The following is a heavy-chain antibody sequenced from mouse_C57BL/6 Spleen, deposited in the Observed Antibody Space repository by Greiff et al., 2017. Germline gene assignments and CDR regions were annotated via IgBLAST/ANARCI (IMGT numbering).Heavy chain of an antibody. CDR2: INPSNGGT. Sequence: QVHVKQPGTELVKPGASVKLSCKASGYTFTSYWMHWVKQRPGQGLEWIGNINPSNGGTNYTEKFKGKATLTVDKSSSTAYMQLSSLTSEDSAVYYCARSGGNYEAWFAYWGQGTLVTVSA. J-gene: IGHJ3*01. D-gene: IGHD2-1*01. V-gene: IGHV1-53*01. CDR3: ARSGGNYEAWFAY. CDR1: GYTFTSYW.